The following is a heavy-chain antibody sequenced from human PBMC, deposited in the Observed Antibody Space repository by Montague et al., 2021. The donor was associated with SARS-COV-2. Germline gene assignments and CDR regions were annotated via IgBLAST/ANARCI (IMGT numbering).Heavy chain of an antibody. V-gene: IGHV3-21*01. Sequence: SLRLSCAASGFTFSSYNMNWVRQAPGKGLEWVSSISSSSSYIYYADSVKGRFTISRDNAKNSLYLQMNSLRVEDTAVYYCARTLTTVTSDYFDYWGQGTLVTVSS. CDR2: ISSSSSYI. CDR3: ARTLTTVTSDYFDY. CDR1: GFTFSSYN. D-gene: IGHD4-17*01. J-gene: IGHJ4*02.